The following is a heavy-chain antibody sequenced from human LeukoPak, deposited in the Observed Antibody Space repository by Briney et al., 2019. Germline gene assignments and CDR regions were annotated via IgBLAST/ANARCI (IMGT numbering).Heavy chain of an antibody. J-gene: IGHJ4*02. CDR2: LHADSGMT. CDR1: GFTFSSYA. Sequence: GGSLSLSCATSGFTFSSYAMSWVRQAPGKGLEWVSGLHADSGMTYYADSVKGRFTISRDNSKNTLYFQMNSLRAEDTAVYCCVKDFLHGPHIEPVGSVGPFDYWGQGTLVTVSS. V-gene: IGHV3-23*01. CDR3: VKDFLHGPHIEPVGSVGPFDY. D-gene: IGHD2-2*01.